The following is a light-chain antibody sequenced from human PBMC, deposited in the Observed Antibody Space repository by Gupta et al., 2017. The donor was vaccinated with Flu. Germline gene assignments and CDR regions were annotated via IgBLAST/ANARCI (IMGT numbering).Light chain of an antibody. Sequence: QSALTQPAFVSGSPRQSITISCTGTSSDVGSFNLVSWYQQHPGKAPKLMIYDVTERPAGISNRFSGSKSGNTASLTISGLQAEDEADYYCCAYAGSSTVVFGGGTRLTVL. V-gene: IGLV2-23*02. CDR1: SSDVGSFNL. CDR2: DVT. J-gene: IGLJ3*02. CDR3: CAYAGSSTVV.